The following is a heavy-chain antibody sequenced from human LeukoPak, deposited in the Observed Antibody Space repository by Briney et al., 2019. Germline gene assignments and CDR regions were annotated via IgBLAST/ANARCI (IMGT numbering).Heavy chain of an antibody. CDR1: GFTFSNSW. CDR2: IKPDGSAQ. Sequence: PGGSLRLSCAASGFTFSNSWMSWVRQAPGKGLEWVATIKPDGSAQYYVDSVKGRFTISRDNAKNSLFLQINSLRADDTAVYYCAKSGRTSCSTSCYYFDYWGQGTLVTVSS. V-gene: IGHV3-7*03. D-gene: IGHD2-2*01. J-gene: IGHJ4*02. CDR3: AKSGRTSCSTSCYYFDY.